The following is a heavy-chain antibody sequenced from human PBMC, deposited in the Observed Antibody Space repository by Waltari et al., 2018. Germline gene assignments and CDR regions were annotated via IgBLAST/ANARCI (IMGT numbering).Heavy chain of an antibody. V-gene: IGHV1-2*02. CDR3: ARGGFVGIVGATLGGAFFDS. CDR1: GYTFTGYY. Sequence: QVQLVQSGAEVKKPGASVKVSCKASGYTFTGYYVHWVRQAPGQGLEWMAWINPNSGGTNYAQTFQGRVTMTRDTSISTAYMELSRLRSDDTAVYYCARGGFVGIVGATLGGAFFDSWGQGTLVTVSS. CDR2: INPNSGGT. J-gene: IGHJ4*02. D-gene: IGHD1-26*01.